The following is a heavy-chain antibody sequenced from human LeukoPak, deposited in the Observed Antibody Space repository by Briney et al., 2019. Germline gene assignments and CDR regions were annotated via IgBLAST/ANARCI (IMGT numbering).Heavy chain of an antibody. CDR2: ISNSDGTT. V-gene: IGHV3-23*01. CDR3: AKATGYLL. Sequence: GGSLRLSCAASGFTFSSYAMSWVRQAPGKGLEWVSTISNSDGTTYYADSVKGRFTISRDDSENTVSLQMNSLRADDTAVYYCAKATGYLLWGQGTLVTVSS. CDR1: GFTFSSYA. J-gene: IGHJ4*02. D-gene: IGHD1-14*01.